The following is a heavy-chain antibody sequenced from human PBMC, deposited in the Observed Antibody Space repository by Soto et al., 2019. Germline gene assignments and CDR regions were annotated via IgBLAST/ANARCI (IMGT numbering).Heavy chain of an antibody. CDR3: ARSLPGTYGAFDL. CDR2: ISGDGSST. J-gene: IGHJ3*01. D-gene: IGHD1-7*01. CDR1: EFTFRSYW. Sequence: GGSLRLSCAASEFTFRSYWMLWVRQSPGKGLVWVSRISGDGSSTNYADSVKGRFTISRDNAKNTVYLQIDSLRAEDTAVYYCARSLPGTYGAFDLWGQGTMVTV. V-gene: IGHV3-74*01.